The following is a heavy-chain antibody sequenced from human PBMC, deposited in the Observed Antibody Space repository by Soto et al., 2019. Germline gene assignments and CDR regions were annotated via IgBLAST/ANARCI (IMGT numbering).Heavy chain of an antibody. CDR2: IYYSGST. J-gene: IGHJ6*02. CDR3: AKDITGYNFGFYGMDV. D-gene: IGHD5-18*01. CDR1: DGSVSSGSYY. Sequence: PSETLSLTCTVSDGSVSSGSYYWSWIRQPPGKGLEWIGYIYYSGSTNYNPSLKSRVTISRDNSKNTLYLQVNSLRAEDTAMYHCAKDITGYNFGFYGMDVRGQGTTVTVSS. V-gene: IGHV4-61*01.